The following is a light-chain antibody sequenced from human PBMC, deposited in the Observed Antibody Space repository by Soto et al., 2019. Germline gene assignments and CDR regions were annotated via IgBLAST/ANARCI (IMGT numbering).Light chain of an antibody. CDR2: DAS. J-gene: IGKJ5*01. V-gene: IGKV3-11*01. CDR3: QQRYAWPPIT. CDR1: RSGRSY. Sequence: DIVLTQYPAPLSLSPGERATLSCRASRSGRSYLAWYQPKPGQAPRLLIYDASNRAAGIPASFSGSGSETDFTLTISNLEPEDFAVYYCQQRYAWPPITFGQGTRLEIK.